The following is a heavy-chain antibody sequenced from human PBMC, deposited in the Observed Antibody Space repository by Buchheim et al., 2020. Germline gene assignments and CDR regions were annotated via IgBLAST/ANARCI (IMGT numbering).Heavy chain of an antibody. J-gene: IGHJ4*02. CDR2: IKRKNDGGIT. CDR3: TTGGYCGVDY. CDR1: GFTFSNAW. Sequence: EVQLVESGGGLVKPGGSLRLSCAASGFTFSNAWMNWVRQAPGKGLEWVGRIKRKNDGGITDYAAPVKGRFPISRDESKNTLYLQMNSLKTEDTAVYYCTTGGYCGVDYWGQGTL. D-gene: IGHD3-10*01. V-gene: IGHV3-15*07.